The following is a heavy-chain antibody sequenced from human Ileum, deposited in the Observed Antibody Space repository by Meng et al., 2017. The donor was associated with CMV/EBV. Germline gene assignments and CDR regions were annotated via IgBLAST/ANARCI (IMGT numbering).Heavy chain of an antibody. V-gene: IGHV4-34*01. CDR2: SNHSGST. CDR1: GGAFRAYY. CDR3: ARGVRGSSWATKWSDP. Sequence: CGGAFRAYYGSWISQLPGKGLEGRGESNHSGSTKYNPSLKSRVAMSVDTGKIQVSLKLSSVTAADTAVYYCARGVRGSSWATKWSDPWGQGTLVTVSS. J-gene: IGHJ5*02. D-gene: IGHD6-13*01.